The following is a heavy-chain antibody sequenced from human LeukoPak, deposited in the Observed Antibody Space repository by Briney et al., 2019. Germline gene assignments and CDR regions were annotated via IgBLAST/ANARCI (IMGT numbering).Heavy chain of an antibody. CDR2: IRYDGSNK. D-gene: IGHD5-18*01. CDR3: AKDLRGYSYGSDVLDY. V-gene: IGHV3-30*02. Sequence: GGSLRLSCAASGFTFSSYGMHWVRQAPGKGLEWVAFIRYDGSNKYYADSVKGRFTISRDNSKNTLYLQMNSLRAEDTAVYYCAKDLRGYSYGSDVLDYWGQGTLVTVSS. J-gene: IGHJ4*02. CDR1: GFTFSSYG.